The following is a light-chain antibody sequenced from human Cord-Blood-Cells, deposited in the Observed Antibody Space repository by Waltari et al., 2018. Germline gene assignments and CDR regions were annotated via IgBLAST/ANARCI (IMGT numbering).Light chain of an antibody. J-gene: IGKJ4*01. CDR3: QQFNSYLL. CDR2: YAC. V-gene: IGKV1-13*02. CDR1: QGISSA. Sequence: AIQLTESPSSLSPSVGDRVTITCRASQGISSALAWYQQKPGKAPKLLIYYACSLESGVPSRFSGSGSGTDFTLTISSLQPEDFATYYCQQFNSYLLFGGGTKVVIK.